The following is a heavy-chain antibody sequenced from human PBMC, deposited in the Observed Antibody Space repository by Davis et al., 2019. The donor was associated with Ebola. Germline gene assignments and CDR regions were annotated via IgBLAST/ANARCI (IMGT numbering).Heavy chain of an antibody. CDR1: GYPFSGYY. CDR3: ARVPGYYSDSSAYAFDI. CDR2: IVPILRSA. Sequence: SVKVSCKTSGYPFSGYYIHWVRQAPGQGLEWVGGIVPILRSANYAQKFQGRVTITADKSTSTAYMELSSLRSDDTAVYYCARVPGYYSDSSAYAFDIWGQGTMVTVSS. J-gene: IGHJ3*02. V-gene: IGHV1-69*10. D-gene: IGHD3-22*01.